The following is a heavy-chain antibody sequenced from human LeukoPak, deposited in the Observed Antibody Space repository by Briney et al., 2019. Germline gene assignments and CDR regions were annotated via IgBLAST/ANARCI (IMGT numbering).Heavy chain of an antibody. V-gene: IGHV3-23*01. J-gene: IGHJ4*02. CDR2: ISGSGGST. Sequence: QPGGTLRLSCAASGFTFSSYGMSWVRQAPGKGLEWVSAISGSGGSTYYADSVKGRFTIARDNSKNTLYLQTNSLRAEETAVYYCAKHNSSSWYVHFDYWGQGTLVTVSS. CDR1: GFTFSSYG. D-gene: IGHD6-13*01. CDR3: AKHNSSSWYVHFDY.